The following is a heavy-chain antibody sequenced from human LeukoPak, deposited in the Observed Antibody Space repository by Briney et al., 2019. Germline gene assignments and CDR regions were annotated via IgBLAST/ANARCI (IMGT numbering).Heavy chain of an antibody. CDR1: GLTFSSYW. Sequence: PGGSLRLSCAASGLTFSSYWMSWVRQAPGKGLEWVANIKQDGSEKYYVDSVKGRFTISRDNAKNSLYLQMNSLRAEDTAVYYCARTLVVVTMTHWGQGTLVTVSS. CDR2: IKQDGSEK. V-gene: IGHV3-7*05. CDR3: ARTLVVVTMTH. J-gene: IGHJ4*02. D-gene: IGHD3-22*01.